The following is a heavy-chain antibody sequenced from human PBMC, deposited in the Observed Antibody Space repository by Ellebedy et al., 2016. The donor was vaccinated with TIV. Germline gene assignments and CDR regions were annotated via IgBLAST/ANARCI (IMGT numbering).Heavy chain of an antibody. D-gene: IGHD3-22*01. CDR2: IDPSDSYT. J-gene: IGHJ4*02. CDR3: ARHRPPGYYDSTGYSAASLSDY. Sequence: GESLKISCEGSGYIFTSYWISWVRQMPGKGLEWVGRIDPSDSYTNYSPSFQGHVTISADKSISTVYLQWNSLKASDTAMNYCARHRPPGYYDSTGYSAASLSDYWGQGTLVTVSS. CDR1: GYIFTSYW. V-gene: IGHV5-10-1*01.